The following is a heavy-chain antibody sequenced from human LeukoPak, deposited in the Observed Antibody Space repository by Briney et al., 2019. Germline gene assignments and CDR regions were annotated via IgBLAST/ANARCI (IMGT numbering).Heavy chain of an antibody. J-gene: IGHJ4*02. V-gene: IGHV3-64*01. CDR2: IRSNGGST. D-gene: IGHD3-10*01. CDR1: GFTFNSYG. Sequence: PGGSLRLSCAASGFTFNSYGMHWVRQAPGKGLEHVSGIRSNGGSTYYANSVKGRFTISRDNSKNTLYLQMGSLRAEDMAVYYCAKGGPFYGSGSYYTQCYFDYWGQGTLVTVSS. CDR3: AKGGPFYGSGSYYTQCYFDY.